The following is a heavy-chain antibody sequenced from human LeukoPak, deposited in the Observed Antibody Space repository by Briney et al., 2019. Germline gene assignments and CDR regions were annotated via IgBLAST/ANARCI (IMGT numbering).Heavy chain of an antibody. V-gene: IGHV4-34*01. Sequence: PSETLSLTCAVYGGSFSGYYWSWIRQPPGKGLEWIGEINHSGSTNYNPSLKSRVTISVDTSKNQFSLKLSSVTAAGTAVYYCARLVFFVVGATAYMDVWGKGTTVTVSS. D-gene: IGHD1-26*01. CDR1: GGSFSGYY. CDR2: INHSGST. CDR3: ARLVFFVVGATAYMDV. J-gene: IGHJ6*03.